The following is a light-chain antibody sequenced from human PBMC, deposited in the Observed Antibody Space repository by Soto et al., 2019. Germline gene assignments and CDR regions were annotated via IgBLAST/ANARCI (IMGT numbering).Light chain of an antibody. CDR1: QSVSNN. CDR2: YAS. J-gene: IGKJ5*01. CDR3: QQYNNWPPIT. Sequence: EIMMTQSPATLSVSPGERATLSCRASQSVSNNLSWYQQKPGQAPRLLIYYASTRATGIPARFSGSGSGTEFTLTISSLQSEDFALYYCQQYNNWPPITFGQGTRLEIK. V-gene: IGKV3-15*01.